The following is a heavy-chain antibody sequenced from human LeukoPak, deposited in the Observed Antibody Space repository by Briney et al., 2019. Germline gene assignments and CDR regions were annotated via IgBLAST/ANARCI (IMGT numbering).Heavy chain of an antibody. CDR1: GFTFNTYW. CDR3: ARGQYSPNWFDP. CDR2: IKHDGSEK. Sequence: PGGSLRLSCAASGFTFNTYWMSWVRQAPVKGLEWVANIKHDGSEKYYVDSAKGRFTISRDNAKNSLYLQMNSLRAEDTAVYYCARGQYSPNWFDPWGQGTLVTVSS. D-gene: IGHD5-18*01. J-gene: IGHJ5*02. V-gene: IGHV3-7*04.